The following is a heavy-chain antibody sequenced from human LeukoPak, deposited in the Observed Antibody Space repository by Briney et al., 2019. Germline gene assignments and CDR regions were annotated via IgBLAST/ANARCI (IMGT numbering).Heavy chain of an antibody. CDR2: IYHSGST. Sequence: SETLSLTCTVSGYSISSGYYWGWIRQPPGKGLEWIGSIYHSGSTYYNPSLKSRVTISVGTSKNQFSLKLSSVTAADTAVYYCARLDGRRDGYNLRLLFDYWGQGTLVTVSS. D-gene: IGHD5-24*01. V-gene: IGHV4-38-2*02. CDR3: ARLDGRRDGYNLRLLFDY. CDR1: GYSISSGYY. J-gene: IGHJ4*02.